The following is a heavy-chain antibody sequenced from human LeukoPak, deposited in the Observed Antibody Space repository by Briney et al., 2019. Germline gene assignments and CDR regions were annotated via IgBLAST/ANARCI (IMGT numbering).Heavy chain of an antibody. CDR1: GYTFTSHG. J-gene: IGHJ4*02. CDR2: ISAYNGNT. CDR3: ARFERWTGTVYLDY. Sequence: ASVKVSCKASGYTFTSHGTTWVRQAPGQGLEWMGWISAYNGNTDYAQKLQGRVTMTTDTSASTAYMELRSLRSDDTAVYYCARFERWTGTVYLDYWGQGTLVTVSS. V-gene: IGHV1-18*01. D-gene: IGHD3/OR15-3a*01.